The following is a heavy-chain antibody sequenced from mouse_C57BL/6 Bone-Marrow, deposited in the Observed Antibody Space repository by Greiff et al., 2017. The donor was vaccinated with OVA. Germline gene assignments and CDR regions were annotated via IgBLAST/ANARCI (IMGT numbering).Heavy chain of an antibody. CDR1: GFTFSSYG. V-gene: IGHV5-6*01. CDR2: ISSGGSYT. D-gene: IGHD2-1*01. J-gene: IGHJ4*01. Sequence: EVQLQESGGDLVKPGGSLKLSCAASGFTFSSYGMSWVRQTPDKRLEWVATISSGGSYTYYPDSVKGRFTSARDNAKNTLYLQMSSLMSEDTAMYYCARRGNYGGAMDYWGQGTSVTVSS. CDR3: ARRGNYGGAMDY.